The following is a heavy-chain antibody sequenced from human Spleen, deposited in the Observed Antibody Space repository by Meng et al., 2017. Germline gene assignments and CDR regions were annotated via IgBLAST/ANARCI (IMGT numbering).Heavy chain of an antibody. J-gene: IGHJ4*02. CDR2: ISNSGSSI. V-gene: IGHV3-11*01. CDR3: ASGGHYFGS. Sequence: QVQLVEAGGGLVKHGGSLRLSCAASGFTFSDHHMSWLRQAPGKGLEWLSYISNSGSSIYYSDSVKGRFTISRDNAKNSLYLQMNSLRAEDTAVYYCASGGHYFGSWGQGSLVTVSS. D-gene: IGHD3-16*01. CDR1: GFTFSDHH.